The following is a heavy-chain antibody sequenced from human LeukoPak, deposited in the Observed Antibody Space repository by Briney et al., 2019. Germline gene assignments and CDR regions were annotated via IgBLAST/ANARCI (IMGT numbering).Heavy chain of an antibody. CDR1: GFTFSSYS. CDR2: ISSSSSYI. J-gene: IGHJ3*02. CDR3: ARDLSWLGYDSSGYYSDAFDI. D-gene: IGHD3-22*01. V-gene: IGHV3-21*01. Sequence: NTGGSLRLSCAASGFTFSSYSMNWVRQAPGKGLEWVSSISSSSSYIYYADSVKGGFTISRDNAKNSLYLQMNSLRAEDTAVYYCARDLSWLGYDSSGYYSDAFDIWGQGTMVTVSS.